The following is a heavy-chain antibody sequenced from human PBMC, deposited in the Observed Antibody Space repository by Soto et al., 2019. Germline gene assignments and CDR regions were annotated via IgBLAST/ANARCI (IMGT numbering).Heavy chain of an antibody. CDR1: GGTFSSYA. V-gene: IGHV1-69*12. CDR2: IIPIFGTA. D-gene: IGHD3-10*01. CDR3: ASAPPMGRGVITNWFDP. Sequence: QVQLVQSGAEVKKPGSSVKVSCKASGGTFSSYAISWVRQAPGQGLEWMGGIIPIFGTANYAQKFQGRVTITAXXSXSXXYMELSSLRSEDTAVYYCASAPPMGRGVITNWFDPWGQGTLVTVSS. J-gene: IGHJ5*02.